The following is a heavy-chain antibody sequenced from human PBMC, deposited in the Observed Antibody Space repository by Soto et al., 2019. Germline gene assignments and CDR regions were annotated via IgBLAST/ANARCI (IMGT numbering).Heavy chain of an antibody. CDR1: GFTFSSYG. CDR3: AKDPLSIVVVPASGQYYYYGMDV. J-gene: IGHJ6*02. D-gene: IGHD2-2*01. V-gene: IGHV3-30*18. Sequence: QVQLVESGGGVVQPGRSLRLSCAASGFTFSSYGMHWVRQAPGKGLEWVAVISYDGSNKYYADSVKGRFTISRDNSKNTLYLQMNSLRAEDTAVYYCAKDPLSIVVVPASGQYYYYGMDVWGQGTTVTVSS. CDR2: ISYDGSNK.